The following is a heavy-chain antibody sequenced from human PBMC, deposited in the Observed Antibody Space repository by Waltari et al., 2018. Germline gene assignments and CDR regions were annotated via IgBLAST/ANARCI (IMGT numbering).Heavy chain of an antibody. J-gene: IGHJ4*02. CDR2: TYPGESVT. CDR3: ASTRTGGSYQFDY. V-gene: IGHV5-51*01. D-gene: IGHD1-26*01. CDR1: GYSFTSYW. Sequence: EVQLVQSGAEVKKPGESLKISCKGSGYSFTSYWIGWVRQMPGKGLEWMGFTYPGESVTRESPSFQGQVTSSADKSISTADLQWSSLKASDTAMYYCASTRTGGSYQFDYWGQGTLVTVSS.